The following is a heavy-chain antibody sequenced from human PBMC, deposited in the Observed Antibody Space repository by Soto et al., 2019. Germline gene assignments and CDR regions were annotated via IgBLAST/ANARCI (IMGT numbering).Heavy chain of an antibody. CDR1: GYSFTSYW. J-gene: IGHJ6*03. D-gene: IGHD2-21*01. CDR2: IYPGDSDI. Sequence: GESLKISCKGSGYSFTSYWIGWVRQMPGKGLEWMGIIYPGDSDIRYSPSFQGQVTISADKSISTAYLQWSSLKASDTAMYYCARHVGRGDPAVGYYYYYMDVWGKGTTVTVSS. CDR3: ARHVGRGDPAVGYYYYYMDV. V-gene: IGHV5-51*01.